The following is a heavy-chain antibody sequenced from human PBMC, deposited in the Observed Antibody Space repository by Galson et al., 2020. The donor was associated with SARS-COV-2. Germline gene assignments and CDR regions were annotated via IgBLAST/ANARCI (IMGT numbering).Heavy chain of an antibody. D-gene: IGHD3-9*01. CDR2: ISYDGSNK. CDR3: AREGIYDILTGLPDY. CDR1: GFTFSSYG. J-gene: IGHJ4*02. V-gene: IGHV3-30*05. Sequence: GESLKISCAASGFTFSSYGMHWVRQAPGKGLEWVAVISYDGSNKYYADSVKDRFTISRDNSKNTLYLQMNSLRAEDTAVYYCAREGIYDILTGLPDYWGQGTLVTVSS.